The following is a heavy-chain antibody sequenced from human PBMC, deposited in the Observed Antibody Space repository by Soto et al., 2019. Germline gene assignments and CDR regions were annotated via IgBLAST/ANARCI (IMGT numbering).Heavy chain of an antibody. CDR3: ARESVVYYYDSSGYYSKVDY. Sequence: ASVKVSCKASGYTFKSYGISWVRQAPGKGLEWMGWISAYNGNTNYAQKLQGRVTMTTDTSTSTAYMELRSLRSDDTAVYYCARESVVYYYDSSGYYSKVDYWG. CDR1: GYTFKSYG. V-gene: IGHV1-18*01. J-gene: IGHJ4*01. D-gene: IGHD3-22*01. CDR2: ISAYNGNT.